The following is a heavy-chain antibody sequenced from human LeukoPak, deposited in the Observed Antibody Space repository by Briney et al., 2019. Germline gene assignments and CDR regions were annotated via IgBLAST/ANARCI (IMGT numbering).Heavy chain of an antibody. V-gene: IGHV1-18*04. Sequence: SVKLSCKVSGSTFPSDAITWRRQAPGQGPGWMGWISTSNGDKNYLQTLQGRITLTIDTSTTTAYLELRSLTSDDTAVYYCATRGITAARLDYWGQGTLVTVSS. CDR3: ATRGITAARLDY. CDR2: ISTSNGDK. CDR1: GSTFPSDA. D-gene: IGHD2-2*01. J-gene: IGHJ4*02.